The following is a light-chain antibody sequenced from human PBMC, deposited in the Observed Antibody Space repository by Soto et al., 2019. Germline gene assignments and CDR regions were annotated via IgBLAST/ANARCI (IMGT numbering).Light chain of an antibody. CDR1: SNDIGGYNY. J-gene: IGLJ2*01. CDR2: DVS. V-gene: IGLV2-14*01. CDR3: SSYTSSSTLL. Sequence: QLVLTQPASVSGSPGQSITFSCTGTSNDIGGYNYVSWYQQHPGKAPKLMIFDVSNRPSGVSYRFSGSKSGNTASLTISGLQAEDEGDYYCSSYTSSSTLLFGGGTKLTVL.